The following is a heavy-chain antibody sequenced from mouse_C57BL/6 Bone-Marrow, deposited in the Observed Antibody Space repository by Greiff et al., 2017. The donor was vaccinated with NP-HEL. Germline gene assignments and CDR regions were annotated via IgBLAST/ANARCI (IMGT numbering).Heavy chain of an antibody. CDR1: GYSITSGYY. J-gene: IGHJ2*01. V-gene: IGHV3-6*01. Sequence: EVKLMESGPGLVKPSQSLSLTCSVTGYSITSGYYWNWIRQFPGNKLEWMGYISYDGSNNYNPSLKNRISITRDTSKNQFFLKLNSVTTEDTATYYCARDDYYAPDYWGQGTTLTVSS. D-gene: IGHD1-1*01. CDR3: ARDDYYAPDY. CDR2: ISYDGSN.